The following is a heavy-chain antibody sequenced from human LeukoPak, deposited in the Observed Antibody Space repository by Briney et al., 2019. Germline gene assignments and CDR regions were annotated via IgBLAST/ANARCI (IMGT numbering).Heavy chain of an antibody. CDR1: GGSFSGYY. Sequence: PSETLSLTCAVYGGSFSGYYWSWIRQPPGKGLEWIGEINHSGSTNYNPSLKSRVTISVDTSKNQFSLKLSSVTAADTAVYYCARDTGRSGSYWYYFDYWGQGTLVTVSS. V-gene: IGHV4-34*01. CDR3: ARDTGRSGSYWYYFDY. D-gene: IGHD1-26*01. CDR2: INHSGST. J-gene: IGHJ4*02.